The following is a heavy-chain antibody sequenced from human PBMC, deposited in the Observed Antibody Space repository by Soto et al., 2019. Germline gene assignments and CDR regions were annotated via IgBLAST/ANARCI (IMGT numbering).Heavy chain of an antibody. D-gene: IGHD6-19*01. V-gene: IGHV3-30-3*01. CDR1: GFTFSSYA. Sequence: QVQLVESGGGVVQPGRSLRLSCAASGFTFSSYAMHWVRQAPGKGLEWVAVISYDGSNKYYADSVKGRFTISRDNSQNTLYLQMNSLRAEDTAVYYCARGGSSGWYAWFDPWGQGTLVTVSS. CDR2: ISYDGSNK. J-gene: IGHJ5*02. CDR3: ARGGSSGWYAWFDP.